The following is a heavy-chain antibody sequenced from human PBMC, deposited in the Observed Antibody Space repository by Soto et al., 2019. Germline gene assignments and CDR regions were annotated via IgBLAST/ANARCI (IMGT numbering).Heavy chain of an antibody. D-gene: IGHD3-10*01. V-gene: IGHV4-59*01. CDR2: IYYSGST. Sequence: SETLSLTCTVSGGSISSYYWSWIRQPPGKGLEWIGYIYYSGSTNYNPSLKSRVTISVDTSKNQFSLKLSSVTAADTAVYYCARTLLWFGDPDAFEIWGQGTMVTVSS. CDR1: GGSISSYY. CDR3: ARTLLWFGDPDAFEI. J-gene: IGHJ3*02.